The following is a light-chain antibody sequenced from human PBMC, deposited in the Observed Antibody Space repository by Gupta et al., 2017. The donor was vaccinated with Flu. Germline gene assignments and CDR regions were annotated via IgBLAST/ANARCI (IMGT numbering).Light chain of an antibody. V-gene: IGKV2-30*01. Sequence: VTLGKPASISCRSSQGLVYSDGNTYLHWFQQRPGQTPRRLIHLVSYRDSEVPDRFSGSGSGTDFTLKISRVEAEDVGIYFCMQGAHWPWTFGQGTKVEVK. CDR1: QGLVYSDGNTY. CDR2: LVS. CDR3: MQGAHWPWT. J-gene: IGKJ1*01.